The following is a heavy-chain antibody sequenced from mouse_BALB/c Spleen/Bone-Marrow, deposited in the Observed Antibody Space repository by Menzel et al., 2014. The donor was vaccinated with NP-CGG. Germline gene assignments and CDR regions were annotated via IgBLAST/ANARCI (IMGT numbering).Heavy chain of an antibody. V-gene: IGHV14-4*02. CDR1: GFNIKDYY. CDR2: IDPENGDT. Sequence: EVKLQESGAELVSSGASVKLSCTASGFNIKDYYMHWVKQRPEQGLEWIGWIDPENGDTEYAPKFQGKATMTADTSSNTAYLQLSSLTSEDTAVYYCNGGYYEAWFAYWGQGTLVTVSA. J-gene: IGHJ3*01. D-gene: IGHD2-3*01. CDR3: NGGYYEAWFAY.